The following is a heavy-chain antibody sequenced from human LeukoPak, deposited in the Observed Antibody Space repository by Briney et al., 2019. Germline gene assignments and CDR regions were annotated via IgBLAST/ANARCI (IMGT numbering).Heavy chain of an antibody. CDR2: IHHSGSI. V-gene: IGHV4-4*02. CDR3: ARIGVTIFGVVIVHYYYYMDV. J-gene: IGHJ6*03. D-gene: IGHD3-3*01. CDR1: GVSISSNLW. Sequence: PSGTLSLTCAVSGVSISSNLWWTWVRQPPGKGLEWIAEIHHSGSINYNPSLKSRVTISVDKAKNQFSLNLNSVTAADTAVYYCARIGVTIFGVVIVHYYYYMDVWGKGTTVTVSS.